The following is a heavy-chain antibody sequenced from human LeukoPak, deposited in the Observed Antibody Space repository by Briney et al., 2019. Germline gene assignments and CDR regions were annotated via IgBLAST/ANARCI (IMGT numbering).Heavy chain of an antibody. CDR3: ARSRPWQPYAFDI. Sequence: GASVKVSCKASGYTFTGYYMHWVRQAPGQGLEWMGWINPNSGGTNYAQKFQGRVTMTRDTSISTAYMELSRLRSDDTAVYYCARSRPWQPYAFDIWGQGTMVTVSS. CDR2: INPNSGGT. J-gene: IGHJ3*02. D-gene: IGHD5-12*01. CDR1: GYTFTGYY. V-gene: IGHV1-2*02.